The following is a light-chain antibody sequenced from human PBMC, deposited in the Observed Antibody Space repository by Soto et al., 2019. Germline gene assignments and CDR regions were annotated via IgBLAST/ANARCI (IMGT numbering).Light chain of an antibody. CDR2: GAS. V-gene: IGKV3-20*01. Sequence: EIGLTQSPGTLSFSPGERATLSCRASQSVSSNYLAWYQQKPGQAPRLLIYGASSRATGIPDRFSGSGSGTDFTLTISRLEPEDFAVFYCQQYGSSRTFGQGTKVDIK. J-gene: IGKJ1*01. CDR3: QQYGSSRT. CDR1: QSVSSNY.